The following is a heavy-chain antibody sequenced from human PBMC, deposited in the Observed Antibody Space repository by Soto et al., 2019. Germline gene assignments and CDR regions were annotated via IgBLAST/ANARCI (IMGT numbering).Heavy chain of an antibody. J-gene: IGHJ4*02. D-gene: IGHD5-18*01. V-gene: IGHV4-4*02. CDR2: SSHSGSA. CDR1: GDSVSSNNY. CDR3: ARNRAYSQGD. Sequence: QVQLQESGPGLVEPSGTLSLTCAVSGDSVSSNNYWTWVRQPPREGLEWIGESSHSGSAIYNPSLESRVTISLDKSRNHFSLILSSVTAADTAVYYCARNRAYSQGDWGQGTLVTVSS.